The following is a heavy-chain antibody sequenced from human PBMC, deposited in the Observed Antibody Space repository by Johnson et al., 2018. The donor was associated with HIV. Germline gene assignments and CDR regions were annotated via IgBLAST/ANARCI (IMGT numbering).Heavy chain of an antibody. CDR3: AKVRSRWTTFDDAFDI. J-gene: IGHJ3*02. D-gene: IGHD4-11*01. Sequence: QMLLVESGGGVARPGGSLRLSCEGSGFIFDEYDMSWVRQTPGKGLEWVAVISYDGSNQYYADSVKGRFTISRDNSKNTLYLQMNSLRPEDTAVYYCAKVRSRWTTFDDAFDIWGQGTLVTVSS. CDR2: ISYDGSNQ. V-gene: IGHV3-30*18. CDR1: GFIFDEYD.